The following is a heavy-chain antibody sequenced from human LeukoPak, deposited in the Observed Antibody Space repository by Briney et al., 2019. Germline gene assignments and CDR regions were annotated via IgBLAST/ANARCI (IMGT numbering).Heavy chain of an antibody. J-gene: IGHJ4*02. CDR3: ARARYYTRWQSDFDY. V-gene: IGHV1-2*02. D-gene: IGHD3-10*01. CDR1: GYTFTGYY. CDR2: INPNSGGT. Sequence: GASVKVSCKASGYTFTGYYMHWVRQAPGQGLEWMGWINPNSGGTNYAQKFQGRVTMTRDTSISTAYLGLSSLRSDDTAVYSCARARYYTRWQSDFDYWGQGTLVTVSS.